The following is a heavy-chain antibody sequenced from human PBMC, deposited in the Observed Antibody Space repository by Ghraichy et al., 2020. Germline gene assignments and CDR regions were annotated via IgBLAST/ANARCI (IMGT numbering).Heavy chain of an antibody. Sequence: GGSLRLSCVASGFPFNTYSMNWVRQAPGKGPEWVSHIGGGGAIIHYADSVKGRFTISRDDSKSTMHLQMNGLRPEDTAMYYCAKDSESYNGIYDAFDIWGQGTMVTVSS. V-gene: IGHV3-23*01. D-gene: IGHD3-10*01. CDR1: GFPFNTYS. CDR2: IGGGGAII. J-gene: IGHJ3*02. CDR3: AKDSESYNGIYDAFDI.